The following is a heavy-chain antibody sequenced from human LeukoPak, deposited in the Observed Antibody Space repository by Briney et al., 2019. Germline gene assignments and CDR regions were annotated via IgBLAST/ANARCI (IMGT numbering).Heavy chain of an antibody. J-gene: IGHJ4*02. V-gene: IGHV3-48*01. D-gene: IGHD3-22*01. CDR2: ISSSTSTI. CDR1: GFTFSTYS. CDR3: ARSPQDYYDSSGYFDY. Sequence: GGSLRLSCAASGFTFSTYSMNWVRQAPGKGLEWVSYISSSTSTIYYADSVKGRFTISRDNSKDTLYLQMNSLRAEDTAVYYCARSPQDYYDSSGYFDYWGQGTLVAVSS.